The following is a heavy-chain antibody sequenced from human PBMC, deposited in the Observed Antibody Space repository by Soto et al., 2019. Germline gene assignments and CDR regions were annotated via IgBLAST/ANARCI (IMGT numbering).Heavy chain of an antibody. J-gene: IGHJ6*02. Sequence: SETLSLTCAVYGGSFSGYYWSWIRQPPGKGLEWIGEINHSGSTNYNPSLKSRVTISVDTSKNQFSLKLSSVTAADTAVYYCARGRYCSGGSCYSSPHPYYYYGMDVWGQGTTVTVSS. V-gene: IGHV4-34*01. D-gene: IGHD2-15*01. CDR3: ARGRYCSGGSCYSSPHPYYYYGMDV. CDR2: INHSGST. CDR1: GGSFSGYY.